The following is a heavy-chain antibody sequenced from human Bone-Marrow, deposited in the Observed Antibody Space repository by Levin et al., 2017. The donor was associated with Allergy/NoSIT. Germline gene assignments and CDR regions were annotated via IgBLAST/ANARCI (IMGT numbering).Heavy chain of an antibody. CDR2: IYFTGTK. Sequence: NASETLSLTCTVSGGSVDSFFWNWIRQPPGKGLEWIGYIYFTGTKNYNPSLKSRVTMSVDTSKNQFSLKLTSVSAADTAVYYCARQHDTAMIIGDYWGQGILVSVSS. CDR3: ARQHDTAMIIGDY. V-gene: IGHV4-59*08. CDR1: GGSVDSFF. D-gene: IGHD5-18*01. J-gene: IGHJ4*02.